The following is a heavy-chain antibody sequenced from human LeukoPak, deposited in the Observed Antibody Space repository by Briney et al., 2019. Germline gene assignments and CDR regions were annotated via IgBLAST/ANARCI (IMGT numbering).Heavy chain of an antibody. Sequence: SETLSLTCTVSGGSISSSSYYWGWIRQPPGKGLEWIGSIYYSGSTYYNPSLKSRVTISVDTSKNQFSLKLSSVTAADTAVYYCARDGIVVVPAALTGWFDPWGQGTLVTVSS. D-gene: IGHD2-2*01. CDR2: IYYSGST. J-gene: IGHJ5*02. CDR1: GGSISSSSYY. V-gene: IGHV4-39*07. CDR3: ARDGIVVVPAALTGWFDP.